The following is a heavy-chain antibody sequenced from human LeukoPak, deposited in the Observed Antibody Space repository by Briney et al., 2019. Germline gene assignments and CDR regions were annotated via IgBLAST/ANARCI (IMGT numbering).Heavy chain of an antibody. D-gene: IGHD3-10*01. CDR1: GFIFSSYG. Sequence: GGSLRLSCAASGFIFSSYGMSWVRQAPGKGLEWVSAISGSGGSTYYADSVKGRFTISRDNSKNTLYLQMNSLRAEDTAVYYCAKVGAMYYYGSGHYYYYYMDVWGKGTTVTISS. J-gene: IGHJ6*03. CDR2: ISGSGGST. V-gene: IGHV3-23*01. CDR3: AKVGAMYYYGSGHYYYYYMDV.